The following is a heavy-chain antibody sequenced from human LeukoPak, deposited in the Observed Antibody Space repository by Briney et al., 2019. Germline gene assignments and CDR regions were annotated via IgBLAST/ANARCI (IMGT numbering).Heavy chain of an antibody. CDR1: GFTFSSYW. V-gene: IGHV3-74*01. J-gene: IGHJ4*02. CDR3: AMNTEYCTNGVCSIDY. CDR2: INSDGSST. Sequence: TGGSLRLSCAASGFTFSSYWMHWVRQAPGKGLVWVSRINSDGSSTSYADSVKGRFTISRDNAKNTLYLQMNSLRAEDTTVYYCAMNTEYCTNGVCSIDYWGRGTLVTVSS. D-gene: IGHD2-8*01.